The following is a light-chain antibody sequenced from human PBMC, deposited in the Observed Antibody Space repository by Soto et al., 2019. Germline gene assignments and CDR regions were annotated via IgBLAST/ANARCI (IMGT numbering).Light chain of an antibody. CDR3: SSYGSTSTYV. V-gene: IGLV2-14*01. Sequence: QSALTQPASVSGSPGQSITISCTGTSSDVGGYNYVSWYQQHPGKAPKLMIYEVSNRPSGVSNRFSGSKSGNTASLIISGLQAEDEADYYCSSYGSTSTYVFGTGTKLTVL. CDR1: SSDVGGYNY. J-gene: IGLJ1*01. CDR2: EVS.